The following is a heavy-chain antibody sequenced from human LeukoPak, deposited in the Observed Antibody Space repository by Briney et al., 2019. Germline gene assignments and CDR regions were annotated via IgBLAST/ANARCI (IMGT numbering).Heavy chain of an antibody. CDR2: INPNSGGT. J-gene: IGHJ6*02. Sequence: ASVKVSCKASGYTFTGYHMHWVRQAPGQGLEWMGWINPNSGGTNYAQKFQGWVTMTRDTSISTAYMELSRLRSDDTAVYYCARGRGAVADNYYYYYGMDVWGQGTTVTVSS. CDR3: ARGRGAVADNYYYYYGMDV. D-gene: IGHD6-19*01. CDR1: GYTFTGYH. V-gene: IGHV1-2*04.